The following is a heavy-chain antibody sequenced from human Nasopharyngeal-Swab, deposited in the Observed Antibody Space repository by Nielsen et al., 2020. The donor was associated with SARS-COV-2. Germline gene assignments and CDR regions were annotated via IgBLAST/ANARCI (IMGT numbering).Heavy chain of an antibody. D-gene: IGHD2-15*01. V-gene: IGHV1-69*02. CDR3: ARGGDPREVVAATDCFDP. Sequence: WVRQAPGQGLEWMGRIIPILGIANYAQKLQGRVTITADKSTSTAYMELSSLRSEDTAVYYCARGGDPREVVAATDCFDPWGQGTLVTVSS. CDR2: IIPILGIA. J-gene: IGHJ5*02.